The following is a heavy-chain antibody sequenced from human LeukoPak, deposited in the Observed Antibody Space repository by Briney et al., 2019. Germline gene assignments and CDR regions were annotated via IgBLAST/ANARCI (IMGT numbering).Heavy chain of an antibody. J-gene: IGHJ6*02. CDR3: ARGGWFGATYGMDV. Sequence: SETLSLTCAVSGGSISSGGYSWSWIRQPPGKGLEWIGEINHSGSTNYNPSLKSRVTISVDTSKNQFSLKLSSVTAADTAVYYCARGGWFGATYGMDVWGQGTTVTVSS. CDR2: INHSGST. D-gene: IGHD3-10*01. CDR1: GGSISSGGYS. V-gene: IGHV4-34*01.